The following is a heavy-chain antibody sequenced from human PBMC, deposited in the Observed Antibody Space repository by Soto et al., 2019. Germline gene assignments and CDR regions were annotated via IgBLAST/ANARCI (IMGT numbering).Heavy chain of an antibody. CDR2: INAGNGNT. V-gene: IGHV1-3*01. J-gene: IGHJ3*02. CDR3: ARGQEYGGNSDAFDI. D-gene: IGHD4-17*01. CDR1: GYTFTSYA. Sequence: ASVKVSCKASGYTFTSYAMHWVRQAPGQRLEWMGWINAGNGNTKYSQKFQGRVTITRDTSASTAYMELRSLFSEDTAVYYCARGQEYGGNSDAFDIWGQGTVVTVSS.